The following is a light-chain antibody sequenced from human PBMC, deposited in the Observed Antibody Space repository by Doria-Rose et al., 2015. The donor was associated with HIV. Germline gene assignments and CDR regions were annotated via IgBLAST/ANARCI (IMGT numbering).Light chain of an antibody. V-gene: IGLV3-21*02. CDR3: QVWDSSSDHYV. CDR1: NIGGKS. J-gene: IGLJ1*01. CDR2: DDS. Sequence: VLTQPPSLSVAPGQTARVTCGGSNIGGKSVHWYQQRPGQAPVLVVYDDSDRPSGIPERFPGSNSGNTATLTISRVEAGDEADYYCQVWDSSSDHYVFATGTKVTVL.